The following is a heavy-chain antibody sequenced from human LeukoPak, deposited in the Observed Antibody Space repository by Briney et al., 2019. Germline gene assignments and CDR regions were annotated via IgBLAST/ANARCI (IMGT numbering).Heavy chain of an antibody. CDR1: GGTFSSYA. V-gene: IGHV1-69*05. D-gene: IGHD2-2*01. J-gene: IGHJ3*02. CDR3: ARGGGDIVVVPAATGDAFDI. Sequence: GASVKVSCKASGGTFSSYAISWVRQAPGQGLEWMGGIIPIFGTANYAQKFQGRVTITTDESMSTAYMELSSLRSEDTAVYYCARGGGDIVVVPAATGDAFDIWGQGTMVTVSS. CDR2: IIPIFGTA.